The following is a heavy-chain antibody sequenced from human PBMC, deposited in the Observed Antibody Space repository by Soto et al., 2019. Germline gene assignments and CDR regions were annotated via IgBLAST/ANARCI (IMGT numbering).Heavy chain of an antibody. CDR1: GFTFSSYW. V-gene: IGHV3-7*01. CDR3: ARDPYSSGWYDAFDI. J-gene: IGHJ3*02. Sequence: EVQLVESGGGLVQPGGSLRLSCAASGFTFSSYWMSWVRQAPGKGLEWVANIKQDGSQKYYVDSVKGRFTISRDNAKNSLYLQMNSLRAEDTAVYYCARDPYSSGWYDAFDIWGQGTMVTVSS. D-gene: IGHD6-19*01. CDR2: IKQDGSQK.